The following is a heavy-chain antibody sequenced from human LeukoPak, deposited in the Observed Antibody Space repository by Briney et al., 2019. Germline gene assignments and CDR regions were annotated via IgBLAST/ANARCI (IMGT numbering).Heavy chain of an antibody. CDR2: ISSSGSTI. Sequence: GGSLRLSCAASGFTFSDYYMSWIRQAPGKGLEWVSYISSSGSTIYYADSVKGRFTISRDNAKNSLYLQMNSLRAEDTAVYYCARVVSSSSWYDRRREKYYFDYWGQGTLVTVSS. D-gene: IGHD6-13*01. V-gene: IGHV3-11*04. CDR1: GFTFSDYY. J-gene: IGHJ4*02. CDR3: ARVVSSSSWYDRRREKYYFDY.